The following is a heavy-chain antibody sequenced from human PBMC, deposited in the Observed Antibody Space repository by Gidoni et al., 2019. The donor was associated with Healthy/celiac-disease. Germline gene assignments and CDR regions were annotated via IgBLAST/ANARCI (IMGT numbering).Heavy chain of an antibody. J-gene: IGHJ4*02. CDR1: GGSISSSSYY. CDR3: ARSAPKQWLVRPAEPPVLFDY. CDR2: IYYSGRT. Sequence: QLQLQESGPGLVKPSETLSLTCTVSGGSISSSSYYWGWIRQPPGKGLEWIGSIYYSGRTYYNPSLKSRVTISVDTSKNQFSLKLSSVTAADTAAYYCARSAPKQWLVRPAEPPVLFDYWGQGTLVTVSS. V-gene: IGHV4-39*01. D-gene: IGHD6-19*01.